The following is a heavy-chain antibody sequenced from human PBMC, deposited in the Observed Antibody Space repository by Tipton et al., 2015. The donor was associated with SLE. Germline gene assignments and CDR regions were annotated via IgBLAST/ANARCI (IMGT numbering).Heavy chain of an antibody. CDR1: GFTFSSYS. D-gene: IGHD6-19*01. CDR2: ISSSSSYI. J-gene: IGHJ4*02. V-gene: IGHV3-21*01. Sequence: GSLRLSCAASGFTFSSYSMNWVRQAPGKGLEWVSSISSSSSYIYYADSVKGRFTISRDSAKNSLYLQMNSLRAEDTAVYYCARDGLVLDYFDNWGQGTLVTVSS. CDR3: ARDGLVLDYFDN.